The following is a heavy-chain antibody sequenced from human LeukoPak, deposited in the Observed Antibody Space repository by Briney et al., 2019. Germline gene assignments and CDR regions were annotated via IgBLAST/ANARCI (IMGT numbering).Heavy chain of an antibody. CDR2: IYYSGGT. CDR3: ARTILTGWSPFDY. Sequence: SETLSLTCTVSGGSISSYYWSWIRQPPGKGLEWIGYIYYSGGTNYNPSLKSRVTISVDTSKNQFSLKLSSVTAADTAVYYCARTILTGWSPFDYWGQGTLVTVSS. D-gene: IGHD3-9*01. J-gene: IGHJ4*02. CDR1: GGSISSYY. V-gene: IGHV4-59*01.